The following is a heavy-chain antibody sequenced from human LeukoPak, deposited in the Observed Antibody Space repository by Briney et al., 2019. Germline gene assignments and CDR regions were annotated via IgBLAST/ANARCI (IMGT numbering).Heavy chain of an antibody. D-gene: IGHD4-17*01. CDR1: GGSISSSSYY. V-gene: IGHV4-39*07. CDR3: ASEPRDYGDYVRQGEDY. CDR2: IYYSGST. J-gene: IGHJ4*02. Sequence: SETLSLTCTVSGGSISSSSYYWGWIRQPPGKGLEWIGSIYYSGSTYYNPSLKSRVTISVDTFKNQFSLKLSSVTAADTAVYYCASEPRDYGDYVRQGEDYWGQGTLVTVSS.